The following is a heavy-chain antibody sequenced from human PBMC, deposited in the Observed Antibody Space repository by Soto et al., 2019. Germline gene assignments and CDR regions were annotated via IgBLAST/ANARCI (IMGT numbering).Heavy chain of an antibody. Sequence: QLQLQESGSGLVKPSQTLSLTCAVSGGSISSGGYYWSWIRQPPGKGLEWIGYIYYSGTTFYNPSLKSRVTISVDTSKNQFSLKLTSVTPADTAVYYCAGTPPWYFDLWGRGTLVTVSS. J-gene: IGHJ2*01. D-gene: IGHD2-15*01. V-gene: IGHV4-30-4*01. CDR1: GGSISSGGYY. CDR3: AGTPPWYFDL. CDR2: IYYSGTT.